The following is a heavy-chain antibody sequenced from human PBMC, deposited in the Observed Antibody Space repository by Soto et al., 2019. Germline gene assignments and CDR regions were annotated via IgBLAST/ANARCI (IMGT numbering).Heavy chain of an antibody. Sequence: QVQLVESGGGVVQPGRSLRLSCAASGFTFSSYGMHWVRQAPGKGLEWVAVIWYDGSNKYYADSVKGRFTISRDNSKNTLYLQMNSLRAEDTAVYYCAVSSGYYFFDYWGQGTLVTVSS. D-gene: IGHD3-22*01. CDR3: AVSSGYYFFDY. J-gene: IGHJ4*02. V-gene: IGHV3-33*01. CDR2: IWYDGSNK. CDR1: GFTFSSYG.